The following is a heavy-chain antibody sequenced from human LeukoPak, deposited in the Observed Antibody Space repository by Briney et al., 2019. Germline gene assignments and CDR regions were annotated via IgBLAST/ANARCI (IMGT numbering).Heavy chain of an antibody. Sequence: PGGSLRLSRAASGFTFSSYGMHWVRQAPGKGLEWAAVISYDGSTEYYADSVKGRFTISRDNSKNTLYLQINSLRAEDTAVYYCVKDDRPYRIAVAAGDYWGQGTLVTVSS. J-gene: IGHJ4*02. CDR2: ISYDGSTE. D-gene: IGHD6-19*01. CDR3: VKDDRPYRIAVAAGDY. CDR1: GFTFSSYG. V-gene: IGHV3-30*18.